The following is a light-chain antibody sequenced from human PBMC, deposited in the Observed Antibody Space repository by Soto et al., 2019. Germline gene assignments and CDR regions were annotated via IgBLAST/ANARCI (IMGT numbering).Light chain of an antibody. Sequence: EIVLTQSPGTLSLSPGERATLSCRASQSVSSSLAWFQQKPGQAPRLLIFGASSRATDIPDRFSGSGSGTDFTLTISTLEPEDFAVYYCQQYGSSFWTFGQGT. CDR2: GAS. CDR3: QQYGSSFWT. V-gene: IGKV3-20*01. J-gene: IGKJ1*01. CDR1: QSVSSS.